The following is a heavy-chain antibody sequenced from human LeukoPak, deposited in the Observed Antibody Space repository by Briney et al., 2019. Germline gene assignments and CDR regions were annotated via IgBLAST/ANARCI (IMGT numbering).Heavy chain of an antibody. CDR3: AKDGDSTGYYSSYYNHMDV. J-gene: IGHJ6*03. V-gene: IGHV3-20*04. D-gene: IGHD3-22*01. CDR2: INWNGGST. Sequence: GGSLRLSCAASGFTFDDYGMSWVRQAPGKGLEWVSGINWNGGSTGYTDSVKGRFTISRDNAKNSLYLQLNSLRAEDTALYYCAKDGDSTGYYSSYYNHMDVWGKGTSVTISS. CDR1: GFTFDDYG.